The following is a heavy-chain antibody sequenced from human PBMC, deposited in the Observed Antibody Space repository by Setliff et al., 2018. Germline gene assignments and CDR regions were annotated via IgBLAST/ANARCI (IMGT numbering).Heavy chain of an antibody. J-gene: IGHJ4*02. CDR1: GFIFSNYA. V-gene: IGHV3-23*01. CDR3: AKRGPYCSGGTCHYYFDY. Sequence: PGGSLRLSCEASGFIFSNYAMDWVRQAPGKGLEWVAGLSPDDKAIQYADSVKGRFTISRDNSKNTVYLEMNSLRAEDTAVYYCAKRGPYCSGGTCHYYFDYWGQGTLVTVSS. D-gene: IGHD2-15*01. CDR2: LSPDDKAI.